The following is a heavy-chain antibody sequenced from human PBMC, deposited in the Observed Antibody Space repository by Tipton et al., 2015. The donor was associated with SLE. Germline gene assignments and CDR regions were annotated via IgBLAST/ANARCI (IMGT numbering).Heavy chain of an antibody. CDR2: ISASSSAI. Sequence: SLRLSCAASGFTFGSYSMNWVRQAPGKGLEWVSYISASSSAIFYADSVKGRFTISRDNAKNSLYLQMNSLSGEDTARYYCARGEGYYDYWGLGTLVTVSS. CDR1: GFTFGSYS. J-gene: IGHJ4*02. D-gene: IGHD3-22*01. V-gene: IGHV3-48*01. CDR3: ARGEGYYDY.